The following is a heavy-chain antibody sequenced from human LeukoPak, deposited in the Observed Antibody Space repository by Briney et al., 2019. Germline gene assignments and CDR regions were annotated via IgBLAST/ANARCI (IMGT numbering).Heavy chain of an antibody. Sequence: PSETLSLTCTVSGGSISSDYWSWIRQPAGKGLEWIGRINISGSTNYNPPLKSRVSISVDTSKNQFSLKLSSVTAADTAVYYCARHLYSSGWYGWFDYWGQGTLVTVSS. CDR1: GGSISSDY. V-gene: IGHV4-4*07. J-gene: IGHJ4*02. CDR3: ARHLYSSGWYGWFDY. D-gene: IGHD6-19*01. CDR2: INISGST.